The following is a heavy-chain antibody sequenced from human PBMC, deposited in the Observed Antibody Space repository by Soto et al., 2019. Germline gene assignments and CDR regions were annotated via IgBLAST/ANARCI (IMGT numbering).Heavy chain of an antibody. CDR1: GGSFSGYY. Sequence: SETLSLTCAVYGGSFSGYYWSWIRQPPGKGLEWIGEVNHSGSTNYNPSLKSRVTMSVDTPKKQFSLILSSVTAADTAVYYCAAMPIVGATPYYFEYWDEGNLVTVSS. CDR3: AAMPIVGATPYYFEY. CDR2: VNHSGST. J-gene: IGHJ4*01. D-gene: IGHD1-26*01. V-gene: IGHV4-34*01.